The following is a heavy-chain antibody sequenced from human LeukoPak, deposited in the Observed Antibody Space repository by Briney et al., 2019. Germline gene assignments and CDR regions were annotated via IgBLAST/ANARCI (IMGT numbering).Heavy chain of an antibody. CDR1: GGSISSYY. CDR3: ARESVPAAIDY. CDR2: IYYSGST. V-gene: IGHV4-59*01. J-gene: IGHJ4*02. Sequence: SETPSLTCTVSGGSISSYYWSWIRQPPGKGLEWIGYIYYSGSTNYNPSLKSRVTISVDTSKNQFSLKLSSVTAADTAVYYCARESVPAAIDYWGQGTLVTVSS. D-gene: IGHD2-2*01.